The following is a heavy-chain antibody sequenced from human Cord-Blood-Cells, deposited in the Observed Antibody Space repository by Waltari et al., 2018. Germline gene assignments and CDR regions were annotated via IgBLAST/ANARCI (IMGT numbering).Heavy chain of an antibody. CDR2: IYHSGST. Sequence: QVQLQESGPGLVKPSETLSLTCAVPGYSISSGYYWGWIRQPPGKGLEWIGSIYHSGSTYYNPSLKSRVTISVDTSKNQFSLKLSSVTAADTAVYYCARGSGYSSSSAAFDIWGQGTMVTVSS. J-gene: IGHJ3*02. CDR3: ARGSGYSSSSAAFDI. V-gene: IGHV4-38-2*01. CDR1: GYSISSGYY. D-gene: IGHD6-6*01.